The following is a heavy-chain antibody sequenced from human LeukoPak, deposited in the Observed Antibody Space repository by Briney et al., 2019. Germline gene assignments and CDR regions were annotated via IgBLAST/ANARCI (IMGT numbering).Heavy chain of an antibody. CDR3: TTEWGYYSSSYYYFDY. V-gene: IGHV3-15*01. D-gene: IGHD6-13*01. CDR2: IKRKTDGGTT. J-gene: IGHJ4*02. CDR1: GFTFSNAW. Sequence: PGGSLRLSCAASGFTFSNAWMTWVRQAPGKGLEWVGRIKRKTDGGTTDYAAPVKGRFTISRDDSKNTLYLQMNSLKTEDTAVYYCTTEWGYYSSSYYYFDYWGQGTLVTVSS.